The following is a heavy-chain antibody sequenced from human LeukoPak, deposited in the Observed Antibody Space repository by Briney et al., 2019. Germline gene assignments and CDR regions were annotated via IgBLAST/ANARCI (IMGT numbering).Heavy chain of an antibody. CDR1: GFTFCNSA. J-gene: IGHJ4*02. D-gene: IGHD6-13*01. Sequence: GGSLRLSCAGSGFTFCNSAMTWVRQAPGKGLEWVSSIVGSSSTYYADSLKGRFTISRDNAKNSLYLQMNSLRAEDTAVYYCARIGAGSSRADWGRGTLVTVSS. V-gene: IGHV3-21*01. CDR3: ARIGAGSSRAD. CDR2: IVGSSST.